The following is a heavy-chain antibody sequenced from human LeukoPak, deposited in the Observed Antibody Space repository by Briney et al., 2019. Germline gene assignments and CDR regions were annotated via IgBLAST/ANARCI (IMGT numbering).Heavy chain of an antibody. V-gene: IGHV3-23*01. CDR2: ISGSGDGT. D-gene: IGHD3-10*01. Sequence: GGSLRLSCAASGLNFRAYGMSWVRQAPGKGLEWVSTISGSGDGTYHADSVKGRFTISRDNSKNTLSLQMNSLRAEDTAVYFCARDYFGSGTYYPYQYYGMDVWGQGTTVTVSS. J-gene: IGHJ6*02. CDR3: ARDYFGSGTYYPYQYYGMDV. CDR1: GLNFRAYG.